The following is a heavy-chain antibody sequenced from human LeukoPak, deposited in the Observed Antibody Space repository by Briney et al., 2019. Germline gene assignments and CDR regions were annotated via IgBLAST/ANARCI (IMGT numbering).Heavy chain of an antibody. D-gene: IGHD5-12*01. CDR2: IYYSGST. J-gene: IGHJ4*02. CDR3: ARGSGGYDHYFDY. Sequence: PSETLSLTCTVSGGSISSGGYYWSWIRQHPGKGLEWIGYIYYSGSTYYNPSLKSRVTISVDTSKNLFSLKLSSVTAADTAVYYCARGSGGYDHYFDYWGQGTLVTVSS. CDR1: GGSISSGGYY. V-gene: IGHV4-31*03.